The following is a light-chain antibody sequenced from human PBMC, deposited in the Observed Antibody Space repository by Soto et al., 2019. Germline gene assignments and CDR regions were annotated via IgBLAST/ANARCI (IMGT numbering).Light chain of an antibody. V-gene: IGKV4-1*01. CDR2: WAS. CDR1: QNVIHDSNSKNF. Sequence: DIVLTQSPDSLAVSLGERATINCKSSQNVIHDSNSKNFLAWYQQKPGQPPKLLMYWASTRESGVPDRFSGSGSGTDITLTISSLQAEDVAVYYCQQYHTPPLTFGGGTKVEIK. CDR3: QQYHTPPLT. J-gene: IGKJ4*01.